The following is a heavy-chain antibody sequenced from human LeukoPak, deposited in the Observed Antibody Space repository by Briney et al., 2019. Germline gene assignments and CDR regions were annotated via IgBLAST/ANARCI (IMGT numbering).Heavy chain of an antibody. CDR3: APTPNVVVVAATPYAY. CDR2: ISGSGGST. V-gene: IGHV3-23*01. D-gene: IGHD2-15*01. Sequence: GGSLRLSCAASGFTFSSYAMSWVRQAPGKGLEWVSAISGSGGSTYYADSVKGRFTISRDNSKNTLYLQMNSLRAEDTAVYYCAPTPNVVVVAATPYAYWGQGTLVTVSS. CDR1: GFTFSSYA. J-gene: IGHJ4*02.